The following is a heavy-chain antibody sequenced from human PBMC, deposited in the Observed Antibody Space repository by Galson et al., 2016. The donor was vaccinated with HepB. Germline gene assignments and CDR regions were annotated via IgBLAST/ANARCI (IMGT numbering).Heavy chain of an antibody. J-gene: IGHJ4*02. D-gene: IGHD2-2*01. CDR2: IYHSGNA. Sequence: TLSLTCTVSGGSISSGGGYYWNWIRQHPGKGLEWIGYIYHSGNAHYNPSLKSRVTISVDTSKDQFSLKLTSVTAADTAVYYCARGSGYCSSTSCYAGPFAYWGQGTLVTVSS. V-gene: IGHV4-31*03. CDR3: ARGSGYCSSTSCYAGPFAY. CDR1: GGSISSGGGYY.